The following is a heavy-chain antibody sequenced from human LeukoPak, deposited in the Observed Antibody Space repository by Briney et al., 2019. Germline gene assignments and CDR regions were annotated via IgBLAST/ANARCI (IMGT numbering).Heavy chain of an antibody. J-gene: IGHJ4*02. CDR2: ISPDGTYT. CDR1: GFTFSSYG. D-gene: IGHD3-10*01. CDR3: AKPGSNLYYFDY. Sequence: GGSLRLSCAASGFTFSSYGMHWVRQAPGKGLEWVTLISPDGTYTYYADSVKGRFTISRDNSKNTLYLQMASLRSEDTAVYYCAKPGSNLYYFDYWGQGTLVTVSS. V-gene: IGHV3-30*18.